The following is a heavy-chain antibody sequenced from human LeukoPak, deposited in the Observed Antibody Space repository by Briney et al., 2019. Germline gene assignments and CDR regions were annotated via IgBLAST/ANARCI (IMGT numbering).Heavy chain of an antibody. CDR1: GFTFSSSA. D-gene: IGHD5-24*01. J-gene: IGHJ4*02. Sequence: GGSLRLSCAASGFTFSSSAMSWVRQAPGKGLEWVSNISGSGSGGSTYYADSAKGRFTISRDNSKNTLYLQMNSLRAEDTAVYYCAKSGYNRFDYWGQGTLVTVSS. V-gene: IGHV3-23*01. CDR2: ISGSGSGGST. CDR3: AKSGYNRFDY.